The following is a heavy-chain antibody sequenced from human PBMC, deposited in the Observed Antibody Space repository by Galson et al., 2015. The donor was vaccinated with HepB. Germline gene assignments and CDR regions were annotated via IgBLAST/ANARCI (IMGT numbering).Heavy chain of an antibody. V-gene: IGHV1-69*13. CDR1: GGTFSNYA. CDR3: AAVVRFLEWSPDYYDGMDV. J-gene: IGHJ6*02. Sequence: SVKVSCKASGGTFSNYAISWVRQAPGQGLEWMGGIIPTFGTTNYVQKFQGRVTITADESTSTAYMELSSLRSEDTAVYYCAAVVRFLEWSPDYYDGMDVWGQGTTVTVSS. CDR2: IIPTFGTT. D-gene: IGHD3-3*01.